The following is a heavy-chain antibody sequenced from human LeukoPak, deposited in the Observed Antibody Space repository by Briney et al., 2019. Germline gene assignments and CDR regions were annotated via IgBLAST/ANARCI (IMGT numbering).Heavy chain of an antibody. J-gene: IGHJ4*02. D-gene: IGHD2-8*01. CDR2: IYPSVDTT. V-gene: IGHV1-46*01. Sequence: ASVKVSCQTSGYTFTDYYIHWVRQAPGQGLEWIGIIYPSVDTTDSSRKFKGRVTVTRDTSTSTVYMELRTLRSEDTAIYYCIREYEGGYFDYWGQGTLLTVSS. CDR1: GYTFTDYY. CDR3: IREYEGGYFDY.